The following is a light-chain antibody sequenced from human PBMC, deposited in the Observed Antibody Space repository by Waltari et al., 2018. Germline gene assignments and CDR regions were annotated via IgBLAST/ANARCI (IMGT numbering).Light chain of an antibody. J-gene: IGLJ2*01. CDR2: EVN. V-gene: IGLV2-14*01. Sequence: QSALTQPASVSGSPGQSITISCVGTRRALGAYNYPPRYQHHPGKAPKLIIYEVNNRPSGISNRFSGSKSGDTASLTISGLQAEDEADYYCFSFSTTTPDFGGGTKLTVL. CDR1: RRALGAYNY. CDR3: FSFSTTTPD.